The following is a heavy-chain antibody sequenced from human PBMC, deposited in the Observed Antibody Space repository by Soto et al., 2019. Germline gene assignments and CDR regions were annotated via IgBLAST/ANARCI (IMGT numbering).Heavy chain of an antibody. CDR1: GVSITDNS. D-gene: IGHD3-9*01. CDR3: ARRGDILTSYYNIWFDP. V-gene: IGHV4-59*08. CDR2: MHYSGST. Sequence: ETLSLTCTVSGVSITDNSWSWIRQPPGKELEWIGYMHYSGSTNYNPSLKSRVTISVDTSNNQFSLKLSSVTAADTAVYYCARRGDILTSYYNIWFDPWGPGAMVTVSS. J-gene: IGHJ5*02.